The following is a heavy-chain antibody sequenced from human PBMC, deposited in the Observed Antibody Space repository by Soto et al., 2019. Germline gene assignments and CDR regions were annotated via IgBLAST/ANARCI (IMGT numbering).Heavy chain of an antibody. J-gene: IGHJ6*02. CDR3: ETLFSWGSYYLGGIDV. V-gene: IGHV5-51*01. D-gene: IGHD3-10*01. CDR1: GYSFTSYW. Sequence: ESLKISCKGSGYSFTSYWIGCVRQMPGKGLEWMGIIYPGDSDTRYSPSFQGQVTISADKSISTAYLQWRSLKASDTEMYYCETLFSWGSYYLGGIDVCGQXTTVPVS. CDR2: IYPGDSDT.